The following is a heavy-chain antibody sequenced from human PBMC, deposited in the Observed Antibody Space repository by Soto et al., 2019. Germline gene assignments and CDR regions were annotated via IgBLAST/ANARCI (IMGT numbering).Heavy chain of an antibody. Sequence: ASVKVSCKASGYTFTSYDINWVRRAPGRGLEWMGWMKPNSDSTGFAQKFQGRVSMTRDTSISTVYMELSSLTFEDTAVYYCARDYGGNSRWFDPSGQGTLVTVSS. J-gene: IGHJ5*02. V-gene: IGHV1-8*01. CDR1: GYTFTSYD. D-gene: IGHD4-17*01. CDR2: MKPNSDST. CDR3: ARDYGGNSRWFDP.